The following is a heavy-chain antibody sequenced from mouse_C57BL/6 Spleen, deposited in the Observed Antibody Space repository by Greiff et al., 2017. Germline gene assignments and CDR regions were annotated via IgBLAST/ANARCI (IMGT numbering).Heavy chain of an antibody. CDR3: ARDHYAPHAMDY. Sequence: EVNVVESGGGLVKPGGSLKLSCAASGFTFSSYAMSWVRQTPEKRLEWVATISDGGSYTYYPDNVKGRFTISRDNAKNNLYLQMSHLKSEDTAMYYCARDHYAPHAMDYWGQGTSVTVSS. CDR1: GFTFSSYA. V-gene: IGHV5-4*01. D-gene: IGHD1-1*02. CDR2: ISDGGSYT. J-gene: IGHJ4*01.